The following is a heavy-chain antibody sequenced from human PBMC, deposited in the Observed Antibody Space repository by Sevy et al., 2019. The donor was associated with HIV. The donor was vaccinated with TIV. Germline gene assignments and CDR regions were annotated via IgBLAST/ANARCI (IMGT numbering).Heavy chain of an antibody. Sequence: GESLKISCKGSGYRFTDYWIVWVRQMPGKGLEWMGIIYPGDSDTTYSPSYQGQVTISVDKSISTAYLQWSSLKASDAAIFYCAREARGTLPSYYYYPMDVWGQGTTVTVSS. CDR2: IYPGDSDT. CDR1: GYRFTDYW. CDR3: AREARGTLPSYYYYPMDV. V-gene: IGHV5-51*01. D-gene: IGHD1-1*01. J-gene: IGHJ6*02.